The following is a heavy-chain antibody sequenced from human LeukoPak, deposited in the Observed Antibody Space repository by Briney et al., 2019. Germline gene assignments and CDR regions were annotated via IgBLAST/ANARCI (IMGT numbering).Heavy chain of an antibody. CDR2: MSGSGGST. Sequence: GGSLRLSCAASGFTFSSYAMSWVRQAPGKGLEWVSSMSGSGGSTYYADSVKGRFTISRDNSKNTLYLQMNSLRAEDTAVYYCAKVGVYDSSGYYSVNDAFDIWGQGTMVTVSS. V-gene: IGHV3-23*01. D-gene: IGHD3-22*01. CDR3: AKVGVYDSSGYYSVNDAFDI. J-gene: IGHJ3*02. CDR1: GFTFSSYA.